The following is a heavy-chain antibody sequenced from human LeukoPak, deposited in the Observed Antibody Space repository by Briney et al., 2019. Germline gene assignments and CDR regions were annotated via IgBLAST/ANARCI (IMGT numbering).Heavy chain of an antibody. Sequence: ASVKVSCKASGYTFTSYGISWVRQAPGQGLEWMGWISAYNGNTNYAQKLQGRVTMTTDTSTSTAYMELRSLRSDDTAVYYCARDRRNYCSGGSCYGGGWFDPWGQGTLVTVSS. D-gene: IGHD2-15*01. CDR2: ISAYNGNT. CDR3: ARDRRNYCSGGSCYGGGWFDP. CDR1: GYTFTSYG. V-gene: IGHV1-18*01. J-gene: IGHJ5*02.